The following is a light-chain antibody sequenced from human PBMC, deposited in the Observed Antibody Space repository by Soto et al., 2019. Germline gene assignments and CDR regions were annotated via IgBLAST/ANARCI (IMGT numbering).Light chain of an antibody. CDR3: QAWDNSVI. CDR1: KLGAKY. V-gene: IGLV3-1*01. CDR2: DDN. J-gene: IGLJ2*01. Sequence: SYELTQPPSVSVSPGQTTTMTCSGDKLGAKYVCWYPQKPGQSPVLVIYDDNKRPSGLPGRFSGSNSGNTATLTISGTQALDDADYFCQAWDNSVIFGGGTKLTVL.